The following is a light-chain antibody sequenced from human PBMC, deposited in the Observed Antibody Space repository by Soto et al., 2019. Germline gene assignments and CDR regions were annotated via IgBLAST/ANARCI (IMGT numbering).Light chain of an antibody. CDR3: QQYGRSPAT. CDR1: QRVSSNY. CDR2: AAS. Sequence: EIVLTQSPGTLSLSPGERATLSCRASQRVSSNYLAWYQRKPGQTPRLLIYAASSXXXXVPDRFSGRGSVTDFTLTISRLEPGDCAVYYCQQYGRSPATFGQGTKVDIK. V-gene: IGKV3-20*01. J-gene: IGKJ1*01.